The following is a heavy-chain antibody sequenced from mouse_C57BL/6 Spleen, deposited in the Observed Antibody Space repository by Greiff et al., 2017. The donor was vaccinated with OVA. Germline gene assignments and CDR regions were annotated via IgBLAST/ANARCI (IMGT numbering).Heavy chain of an antibody. V-gene: IGHV3-6*01. J-gene: IGHJ3*01. CDR1: GYSITSGYY. CDR3: ARRGYDYDFAY. CDR2: ISYDGSN. Sequence: VQLKESGPGLVKPSQSLSLTCSVTGYSITSGYYWNWIRQFPGNKLEWMGYISYDGSNNYNPSLKNRISITRDTSKNQFFLKLNSVTTEDTATYYCARRGYDYDFAYWGQGTLVTVSA. D-gene: IGHD2-14*01.